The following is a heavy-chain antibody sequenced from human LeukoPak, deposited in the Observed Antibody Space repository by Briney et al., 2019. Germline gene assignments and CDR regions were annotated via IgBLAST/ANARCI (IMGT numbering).Heavy chain of an antibody. J-gene: IGHJ4*02. V-gene: IGHV3-7*04. CDR1: GFTFSSYW. D-gene: IGHD5-24*01. CDR3: ARGDGYNKDLDY. CDR2: IKQDGSEK. Sequence: GGSLRLSCAACGFTFSSYWMSWVRQAPGKGLEWVANIKQDGSEKYYVDSVKGRFTISRDNAKNSLYLQMNSLRAEDTAVYYCARGDGYNKDLDYWGQGTLVTVSS.